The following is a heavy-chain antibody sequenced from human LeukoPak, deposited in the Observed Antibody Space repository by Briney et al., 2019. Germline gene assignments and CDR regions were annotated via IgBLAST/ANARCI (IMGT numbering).Heavy chain of an antibody. CDR2: IRYDGSSQ. CDR1: GFTFSSNA. D-gene: IGHD4-17*01. V-gene: IGHV3-30*02. J-gene: IGHJ4*02. CDR3: AKNYGDPRQYYFDY. Sequence: GGSLRLSCAASGFTFSSNAMHWVRQAPGKGLEWVAFIRYDGSSQYYADSVKGRFTISRDNSKNTLYLQMNSLRAEDTAVYYCAKNYGDPRQYYFDYWGQGTLVTVSS.